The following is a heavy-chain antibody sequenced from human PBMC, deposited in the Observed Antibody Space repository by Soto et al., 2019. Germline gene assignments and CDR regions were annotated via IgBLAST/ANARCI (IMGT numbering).Heavy chain of an antibody. CDR2: INPSGGST. Sequence: RASVKVSCKASGYTFTSYYMHWVRQAPGQGLEWMGIINPSGGSTSYAQKFQGRVTMTRDTSTSTVYMELSSLRSEDTAVYYCASDSYYDFWSGYYNDTGPYYYYGMDVWGQGTTVTVSS. D-gene: IGHD3-3*01. J-gene: IGHJ6*02. CDR1: GYTFTSYY. CDR3: ASDSYYDFWSGYYNDTGPYYYYGMDV. V-gene: IGHV1-46*01.